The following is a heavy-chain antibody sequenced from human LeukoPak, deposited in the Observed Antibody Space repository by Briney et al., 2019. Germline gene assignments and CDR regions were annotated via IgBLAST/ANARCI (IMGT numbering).Heavy chain of an antibody. D-gene: IGHD2-8*01. CDR1: RGTFATYV. J-gene: IGHJ5*02. CDR2: IIPILGIA. Sequence: GALRKVSCNAARGTFATYVVSCGRRAPGQGLEWMGRIIPILGIANYAQKFQGRVTITADKSTSTAYMELSRLRSGDTAVYYCARATGDAIPYNWFDPWGQGTLVTVSS. CDR3: ARATGDAIPYNWFDP. V-gene: IGHV1-69*04.